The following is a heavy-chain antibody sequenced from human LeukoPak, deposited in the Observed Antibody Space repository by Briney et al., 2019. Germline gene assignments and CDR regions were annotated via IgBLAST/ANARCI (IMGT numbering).Heavy chain of an antibody. V-gene: IGHV4-4*02. J-gene: IGHJ6*02. CDR3: ARVGSWYRYYYYYGMDV. CDR2: MYLSGTT. Sequence: PSGTLSLTCTVSGDSINSLDLWSWVRQPPGKGLEWIGEMYLSGTTHSNPSVKSRVTISIDKSKNQFFLNLSSVTAADTAVYYCARVGSWYRYYYYYGMDVWGQGTTVTVSS. D-gene: IGHD6-13*01. CDR1: GDSINSLDL.